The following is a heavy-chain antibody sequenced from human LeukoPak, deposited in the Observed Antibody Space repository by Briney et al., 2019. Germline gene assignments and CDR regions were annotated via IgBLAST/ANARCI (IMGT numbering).Heavy chain of an antibody. CDR1: GGSVTGYY. V-gene: IGHV4-59*08. J-gene: IGHJ4*02. Sequence: SSETLSLTCAVSGGSVTGYYWSWIRQSPGKGLEWIGYVFYSGNTNYNPSFKSRVTMSVDTSKNQFSLKLSSVTAADTAVYYCARLRYYDSSGSNYFDYWGQGPLATVPS. CDR2: VFYSGNT. D-gene: IGHD3-22*01. CDR3: ARLRYYDSSGSNYFDY.